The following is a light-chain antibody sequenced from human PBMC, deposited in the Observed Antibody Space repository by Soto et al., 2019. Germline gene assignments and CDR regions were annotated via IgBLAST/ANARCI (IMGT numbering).Light chain of an antibody. CDR1: SSDIGGYNY. CDR2: EVS. CDR3: SSYTSSSTWV. Sequence: QSVLTQPASVSGSPGQSITISCTGTSSDIGGYNYVSWYQQHPGKAPKLTIYEVSDRPSGVSSRFSASTSGNTASLTISGLQTEDEADYYCSSYTSSSTWVFGGGTKLTVL. J-gene: IGLJ3*02. V-gene: IGLV2-14*01.